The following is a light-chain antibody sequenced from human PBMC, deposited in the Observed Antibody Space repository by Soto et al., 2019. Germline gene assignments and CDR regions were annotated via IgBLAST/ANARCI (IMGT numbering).Light chain of an antibody. J-gene: IGLJ1*01. CDR3: SSYAGSSNV. CDR2: EVN. Sequence: SVLTQPPSASGSPGQSVAISCTGTSSDVGGYNYVPWYQQHPGKAPKLMIYEVNKRPSGVPDRFSGSKSGNTASLTVSGLQAEDEADYYCSSYAGSSNVFGTGTKLTVL. V-gene: IGLV2-8*01. CDR1: SSDVGGYNY.